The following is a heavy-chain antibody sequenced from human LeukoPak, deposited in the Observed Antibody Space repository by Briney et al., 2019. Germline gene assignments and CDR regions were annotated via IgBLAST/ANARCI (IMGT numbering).Heavy chain of an antibody. Sequence: ASVKVSCKASGGTFRSNAISWVRQAPGQGLEWMGGITPIFGTANYAQKFQGRVTITADESTSTAYMELSSLRSEDTAGYYCARSKQQLVLPDVVYFDYWGQGTLVTVSS. J-gene: IGHJ4*02. CDR1: GGTFRSNA. CDR3: ARSKQQLVLPDVVYFDY. D-gene: IGHD6-13*01. CDR2: ITPIFGTA. V-gene: IGHV1-69*13.